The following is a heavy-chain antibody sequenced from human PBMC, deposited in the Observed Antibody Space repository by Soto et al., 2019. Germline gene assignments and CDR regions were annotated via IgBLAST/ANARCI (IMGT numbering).Heavy chain of an antibody. J-gene: IGHJ3*02. CDR3: ARHGYRDAFDI. D-gene: IGHD6-13*01. V-gene: IGHV4-39*01. CDR1: GGSISSSSYY. Sequence: QLQLQESGPGLVKPSETLSLTCTVSGGSISSSSYYWGWIRQPPGKGLEWIGSLYDSGSTYYNPSLKSRVTISVDTSKNPFSLKLSSVTAADTAVYYCARHGYRDAFDIWGQGTMVTVSS. CDR2: LYDSGST.